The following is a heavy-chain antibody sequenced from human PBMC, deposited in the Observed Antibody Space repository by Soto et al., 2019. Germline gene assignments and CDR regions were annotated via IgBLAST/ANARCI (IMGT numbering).Heavy chain of an antibody. D-gene: IGHD3-3*01. CDR2: ISYDGSNK. CDR3: AREEERYYDFWSGQNFPFDP. J-gene: IGHJ5*02. V-gene: IGHV3-30*03. Sequence: GGSLRLSCAASGFTFSSYGMHWVRQAPGKGLEWVAVISYDGSNKYYADSVKGRFTISRDNSKNTLYLQMNSLRSDDTAVYYCAREEERYYDFWSGQNFPFDPWGQGTLVTVSS. CDR1: GFTFSSYG.